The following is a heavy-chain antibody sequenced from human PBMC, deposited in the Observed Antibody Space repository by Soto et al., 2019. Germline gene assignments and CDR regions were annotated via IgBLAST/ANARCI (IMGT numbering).Heavy chain of an antibody. V-gene: IGHV3-48*02. Sequence: PVGSLRLSCVASGFSLANYPMNWGRQTPGKGLEWISYSSPRGDTIYYADSVEGRFTISRDNARNSLSLHMSSLRDEDSALYYCAKGPHTNVGWTSYFESWGQGVPVTVSS. CDR2: SSPRGDTI. CDR1: GFSLANYP. CDR3: AKGPHTNVGWTSYFES. D-gene: IGHD3-9*01. J-gene: IGHJ4*02.